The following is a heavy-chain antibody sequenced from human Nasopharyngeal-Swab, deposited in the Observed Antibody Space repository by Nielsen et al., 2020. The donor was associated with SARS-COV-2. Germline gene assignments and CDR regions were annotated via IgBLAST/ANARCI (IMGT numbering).Heavy chain of an antibody. CDR3: AKDRDSGDDSEEYYHYYGMDV. CDR1: GFTFSSYE. V-gene: IGHV3-48*03. D-gene: IGHD5-12*01. Sequence: GESLKISCAASGFTFSSYEMNWVRQAPGKGLEWVSYISSSGSTIYYADSVRGRFTISRDNSKNTLNLQMNNLRAEDTAIYYCAKDRDSGDDSEEYYHYYGMDVWGQGAPVTVSS. CDR2: ISSSGSTI. J-gene: IGHJ6*02.